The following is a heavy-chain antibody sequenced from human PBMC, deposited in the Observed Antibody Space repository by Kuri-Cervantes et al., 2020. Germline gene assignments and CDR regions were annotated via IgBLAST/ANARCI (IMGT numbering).Heavy chain of an antibody. D-gene: IGHD1-14*01. CDR1: GFTFSSYG. J-gene: IGHJ3*02. CDR3: AKDITRTFNSFDI. Sequence: GESLKISCAASGFTFSSYGMHWVRQAPGKGLEWVAVISYDGSNKYYADSVKGRFTISRDNSKNTLYLQMNSLRAEDTALYYCAKDITRTFNSFDIWGQGTMVTVSS. V-gene: IGHV3-30*18. CDR2: ISYDGSNK.